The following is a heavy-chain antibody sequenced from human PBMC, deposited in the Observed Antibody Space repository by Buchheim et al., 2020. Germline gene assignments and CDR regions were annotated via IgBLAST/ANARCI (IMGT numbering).Heavy chain of an antibody. CDR1: GYTFTSYD. CDR2: MNPVSGNT. D-gene: IGHD6-6*01. J-gene: IGHJ4*02. Sequence: QVQLVQSGAEVEKPGASVKVSCKPSGYTFTSYDVIWVRQATGQGLEWMGWMNPVSGNTGNAQKFQGRVTITRDTSIATAYMELSSLRSDDTGVYFCARGRGSTADRGYFDYWGQGTL. CDR3: ARGRGSTADRGYFDY. V-gene: IGHV1-8*01.